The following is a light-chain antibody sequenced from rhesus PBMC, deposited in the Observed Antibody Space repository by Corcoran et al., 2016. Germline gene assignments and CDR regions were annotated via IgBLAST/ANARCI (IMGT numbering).Light chain of an antibody. CDR2: TAS. V-gene: IGKV1-28*02. CDR1: QDISRY. Sequence: GDTVTITCRASQDISRYLNLFQQKPGKAPKLLIYTASSLESGVPSRFSGSGFGTEFLLTIISLQTEDFASYYCLQHKSYPRTFGQGTKVEIK. CDR3: LQHKSYPRT. J-gene: IGKJ1*01.